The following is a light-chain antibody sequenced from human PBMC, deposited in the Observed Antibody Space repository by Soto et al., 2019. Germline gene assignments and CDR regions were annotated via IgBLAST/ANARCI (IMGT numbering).Light chain of an antibody. J-gene: IGLJ1*01. V-gene: IGLV1-51*01. Sequence: QSVLTQPPSVSAAPGQKVTISCSGSISNIGNNYVSWYQQLPGTAPKLLIYDNNKRPSRIPDRFSGSKSGTSATLGITGLQTGGDADYYCGTWDSRLSVVVFGAGTKLPVL. CDR2: DNN. CDR1: ISNIGNNY. CDR3: GTWDSRLSVVV.